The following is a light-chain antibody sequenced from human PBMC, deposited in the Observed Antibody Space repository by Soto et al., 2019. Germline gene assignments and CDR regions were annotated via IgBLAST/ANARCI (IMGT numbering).Light chain of an antibody. CDR2: GNR. V-gene: IGLV1-40*01. J-gene: IGLJ2*01. CDR1: SSNIGAGYD. CDR3: QSYDSSLSGSKVV. Sequence: QAVVTQPPSVSGAPGQRVTISCTGSSSNIGAGYDVHWYQQLPGTAPKRVIYGNRNRPSGVPDRFSGSKSGTSASLAITGLQAEDEADYYCQSYDSSLSGSKVVFGGGTKLTVL.